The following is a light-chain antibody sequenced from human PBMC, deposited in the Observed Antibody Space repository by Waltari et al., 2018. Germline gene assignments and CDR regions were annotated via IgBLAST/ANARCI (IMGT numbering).Light chain of an antibody. J-gene: IGKJ4*01. CDR1: QGISTN. V-gene: IGKV3D-15*03. CDR3: QQYNDWPLT. Sequence: ETVVTQSPATLSVSPGERATLSCRASQGISTNLAWYQQKPGQAPRLLIHGTINRAPGVRARFSGSGSGTEFTLTISVLQSEDFAVYYCQQYNDWPLTFGGGTKVDIK. CDR2: GTI.